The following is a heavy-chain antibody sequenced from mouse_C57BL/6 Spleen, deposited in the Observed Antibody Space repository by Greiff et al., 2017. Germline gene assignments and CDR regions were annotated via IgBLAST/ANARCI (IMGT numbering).Heavy chain of an antibody. J-gene: IGHJ3*01. CDR3: AREGDLLGFAY. CDR1: GYAFSSYW. D-gene: IGHD2-1*01. CDR2: IYPGDGDT. Sequence: QVQLQQSGAELVKPGASVKISCKASGYAFSSYWMNWVKQRPGKGLEWIGQIYPGDGDTNYNGKFKGKATLNADKSSSTAYMQLSSLTSEDSAVYFCAREGDLLGFAYWGHGPLVTVSA. V-gene: IGHV1-80*01.